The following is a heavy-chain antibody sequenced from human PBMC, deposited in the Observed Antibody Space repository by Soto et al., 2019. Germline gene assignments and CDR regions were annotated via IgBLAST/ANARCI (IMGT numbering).Heavy chain of an antibody. J-gene: IGHJ4*02. CDR3: ATNYGSGSTHFDD. D-gene: IGHD3-10*01. CDR2: IIPMLGMS. CDR1: GDTFNFYT. Sequence: QVQLVQSGAEVKTPGSSVKVSCTASGDTFNFYTLSWVRQAPGQGLEWMGRIIPMLGMSNYAEKFQGRVTKIANKSTRTDYMVLSGLRSEDTALYYCATNYGSGSTHFDDWAQGTLVTVSS. V-gene: IGHV1-69*02.